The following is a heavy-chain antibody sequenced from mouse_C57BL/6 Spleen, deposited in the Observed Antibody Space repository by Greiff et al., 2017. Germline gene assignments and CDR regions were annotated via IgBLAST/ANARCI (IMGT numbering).Heavy chain of an antibody. Sequence: EVQGVESGEGLVKPGGSLKLSCAASGFTFSSYAMSWVRQTPEKRLEWVAYISSGGDYIYYADTVKGRFTISRDNARNTLYLQMSSLKSEDTAMYYCTRDSLYDYDGAPFDYWGQGTTLTVSS. CDR2: ISSGGDYI. D-gene: IGHD2-4*01. CDR1: GFTFSSYA. J-gene: IGHJ2*01. CDR3: TRDSLYDYDGAPFDY. V-gene: IGHV5-9-1*02.